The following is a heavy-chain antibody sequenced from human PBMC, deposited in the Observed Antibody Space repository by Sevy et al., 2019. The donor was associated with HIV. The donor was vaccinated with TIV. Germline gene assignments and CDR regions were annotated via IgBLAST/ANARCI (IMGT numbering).Heavy chain of an antibody. D-gene: IGHD2-2*01. J-gene: IGHJ4*02. CDR2: ISGSGGST. CDR1: GFTFSSYA. V-gene: IGHV3-23*01. CDR3: AKIPIVVVPAATGSYLDY. Sequence: GRSLRLSCAASGFTFSSYAMSWVRQAPGKGLEWVSAISGSGGSTYYADSVKGRFTISRDNSKNTLYLQMNSLRAEDTAVYYCAKIPIVVVPAATGSYLDYWGQGTLVTVSS.